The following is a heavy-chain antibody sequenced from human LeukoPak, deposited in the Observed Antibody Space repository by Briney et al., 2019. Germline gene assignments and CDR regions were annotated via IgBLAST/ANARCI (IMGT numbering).Heavy chain of an antibody. CDR3: AKSYDPSPDIVVVPAAIAVDY. D-gene: IGHD2-2*02. CDR2: ISGSGGST. V-gene: IGHV3-23*01. J-gene: IGHJ4*02. Sequence: GGSLRLSCAASGFTFSSYAMSWVRQAPGKGLEWVSAISGSGGSTYYADSVKGRFTISRDNSKNTLYLQMNSLRAEGTAVYYCAKSYDPSPDIVVVPAAIAVDYWGQGTLVTVSS. CDR1: GFTFSSYA.